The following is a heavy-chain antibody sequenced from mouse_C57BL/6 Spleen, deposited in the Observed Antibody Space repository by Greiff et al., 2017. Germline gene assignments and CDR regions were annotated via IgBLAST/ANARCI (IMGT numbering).Heavy chain of an antibody. CDR3: ARHYYDAMDY. Sequence: VQLQQSGPGLVQPSQSLSITCTVSGFSLTSYGVHWVRQSPGKGLEWLGVIWSGGSTDYNAAFISRLSISKDNSKSQVFFKMNSLQADDTAIYYCARHYYDAMDYWGQGTSVTVSS. CDR1: GFSLTSYG. V-gene: IGHV2-2*01. J-gene: IGHJ4*01. D-gene: IGHD1-2*01. CDR2: IWSGGST.